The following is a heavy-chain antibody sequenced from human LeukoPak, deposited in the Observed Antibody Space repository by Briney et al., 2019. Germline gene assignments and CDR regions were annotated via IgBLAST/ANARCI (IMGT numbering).Heavy chain of an antibody. CDR2: IRSKAYGGTT. D-gene: IGHD5-18*01. CDR3: TRDLGGYSYGLSDY. CDR1: GFTFGDYA. J-gene: IGHJ4*02. V-gene: IGHV3-49*03. Sequence: GGSLRLSCTASGFTFGDYAMSWFRQAPGKGLEWVGFIRSKAYGGTTEYAASVKGRFTISRDDSKSIAYLQVNSLKTEDTAVYYCTRDLGGYSYGLSDYWGQGTLVTVSS.